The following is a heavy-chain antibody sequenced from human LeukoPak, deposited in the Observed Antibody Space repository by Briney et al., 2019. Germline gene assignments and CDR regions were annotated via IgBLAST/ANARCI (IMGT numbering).Heavy chain of an antibody. V-gene: IGHV1-69*13. CDR3: ARELFPGFMVREVLDY. Sequence: SVKVSCKASGGTFSSYAISWVRQAPGQGLEWMGGIIPIFGTANYAQKFQGRVTITADESTSTAYMELSSLRSEDTAVYYCARELFPGFMVREVLDYWGQGTLVTVSS. J-gene: IGHJ4*02. CDR2: IIPIFGTA. CDR1: GGTFSSYA. D-gene: IGHD3-10*01.